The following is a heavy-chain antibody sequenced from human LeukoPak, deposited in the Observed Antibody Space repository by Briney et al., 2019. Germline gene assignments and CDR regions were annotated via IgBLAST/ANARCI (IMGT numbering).Heavy chain of an antibody. J-gene: IGHJ3*02. V-gene: IGHV1-69*05. CDR2: IIPIFGTA. Sequence: ASVKVSCKASGGTFSSYAISWVRQAPGQGLEWMGGIIPIFGTANYAQKFQGRVTITTDESTSTAYMELSSLRSEDTAVYYCARLYDFWSGYPSDAFDIWGQGTMVTVSS. D-gene: IGHD3-3*01. CDR3: ARLYDFWSGYPSDAFDI. CDR1: GGTFSSYA.